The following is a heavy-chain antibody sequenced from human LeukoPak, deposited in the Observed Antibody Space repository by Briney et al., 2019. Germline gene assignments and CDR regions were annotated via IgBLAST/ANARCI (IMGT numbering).Heavy chain of an antibody. CDR1: GFTFSSYS. V-gene: IGHV3-48*04. Sequence: GGSLRLSCAASGFTFSSYSMNWVRQAPGKGLEWVSYISSSSSTIYYADSVKGRFTISRDNAKNSLYLQMNSLRAEDTAVYYCARGLRRSCSGGSCYGYWGQGTLVTVSS. D-gene: IGHD2-15*01. CDR3: ARGLRRSCSGGSCYGY. CDR2: ISSSSSTI. J-gene: IGHJ4*02.